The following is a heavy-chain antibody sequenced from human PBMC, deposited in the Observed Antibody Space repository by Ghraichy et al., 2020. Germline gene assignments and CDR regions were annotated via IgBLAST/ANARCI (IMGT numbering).Heavy chain of an antibody. D-gene: IGHD3-22*01. J-gene: IGHJ1*01. CDR3: ARGRGDYYDSSGYYHPAYFQH. CDR2: INHSGST. CDR1: GGSFSGYY. V-gene: IGHV4-34*01. Sequence: SETLSLTCAVYGGSFSGYYWSWIRQPPGKGLEWIGEINHSGSTNYNPSLKSRVTISVDMSKNQFSLKLSSVTAADTAVYYCARGRGDYYDSSGYYHPAYFQHWGQGTLVTVSS.